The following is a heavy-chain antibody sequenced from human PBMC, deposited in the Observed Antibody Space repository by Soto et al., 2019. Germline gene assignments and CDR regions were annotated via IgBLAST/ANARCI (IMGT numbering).Heavy chain of an antibody. CDR3: ARAVFSSILYIDF. J-gene: IGHJ6*03. CDR1: GDSISSRGYT. CDR2: IYPSGAA. V-gene: IGHV4-30-2*01. Sequence: QLQLQESGSGLVKPLQTLSLTCGISGDSISSRGYTWTWIRQPPGKGLEWIGYIYPSGAAYYNPPLKSRVTISLETSKNRFALNVKSATAADTAVYYCARAVFSSILYIDFWGQGTTVTVS. D-gene: IGHD3-10*01.